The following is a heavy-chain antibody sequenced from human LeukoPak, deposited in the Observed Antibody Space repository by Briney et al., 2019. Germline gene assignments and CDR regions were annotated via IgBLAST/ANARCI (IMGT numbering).Heavy chain of an antibody. CDR2: ISGSGGGT. CDR3: ARGRGPYGWFDP. CDR1: GFTFSSYA. V-gene: IGHV3-23*01. Sequence: GGSLRLSCAASGFTFSSYAMSWVCQAPGKGLEWVSAISGSGGGTYYADSVKGRFTISRDNSKNTLYLQMNSLRAEDTAVYHCARGRGPYGWFDPWGQGTLVTVSS. D-gene: IGHD3-10*01. J-gene: IGHJ5*02.